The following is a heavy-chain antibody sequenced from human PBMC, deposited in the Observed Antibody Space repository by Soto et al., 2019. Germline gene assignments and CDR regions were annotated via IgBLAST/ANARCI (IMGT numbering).Heavy chain of an antibody. V-gene: IGHV3-9*01. D-gene: IGHD6-19*01. CDR3: AKSAVIAVAGTVSFDY. CDR2: ISWNSGSI. Sequence: EVQLVESGGGLVQPGRSLRLSCAASGFTFDDYAMHWVRQAPGKGLEWVSGISWNSGSIGYADSVKGRFTISRDNAKNSLYLQRNSLRAEDTALYYCAKSAVIAVAGTVSFDYWGQGTLVTVSS. J-gene: IGHJ4*02. CDR1: GFTFDDYA.